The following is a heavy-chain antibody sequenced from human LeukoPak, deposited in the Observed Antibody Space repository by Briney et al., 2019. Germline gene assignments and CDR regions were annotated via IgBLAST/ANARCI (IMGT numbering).Heavy chain of an antibody. CDR2: IIPILGIA. V-gene: IGHV1-69*04. CDR1: GGTFSSYA. J-gene: IGHJ4*02. Sequence: ASVKVSCKASGGTFSSYAISWVRQAPGQGLEWMGRIIPILGIANYAQKFQGRVTITADKSTSTAYKELSSLRSEDTAVYYCARGKSGSYGLVDYWGQGTLVTVSS. D-gene: IGHD1-26*01. CDR3: ARGKSGSYGLVDY.